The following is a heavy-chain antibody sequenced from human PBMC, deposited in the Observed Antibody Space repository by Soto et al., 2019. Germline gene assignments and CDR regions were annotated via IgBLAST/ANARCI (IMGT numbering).Heavy chain of an antibody. Sequence: ASVKVSCKASGYTFTSYGISWVRQAPGQGLEWMGWISAYNGNTNYAQKLQGRVTMTTDTSTSTAYMELRSLRSDDKAVYYCARDSRVWLTHYYYYGMDVCGQGSTVTVSS. CDR2: ISAYNGNT. CDR3: ARDSRVWLTHYYYYGMDV. D-gene: IGHD3-9*01. V-gene: IGHV1-18*01. J-gene: IGHJ6*02. CDR1: GYTFTSYG.